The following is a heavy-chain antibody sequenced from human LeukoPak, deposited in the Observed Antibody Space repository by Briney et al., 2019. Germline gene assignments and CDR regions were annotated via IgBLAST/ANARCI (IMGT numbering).Heavy chain of an antibody. V-gene: IGHV3-30*03. CDR1: GFTFSSYG. CDR3: ARDGDILTGSFDY. CDR2: ISYGGSNK. D-gene: IGHD3-9*01. Sequence: PGGSLRLSCAASGFTFSSYGMHWVRQAPGKGLEWVAVISYGGSNKYYADSVKGRFTISRDNSKNTLYLQMNSLRAEDTAVYYCARDGDILTGSFDYWGQGTLVTVSS. J-gene: IGHJ4*02.